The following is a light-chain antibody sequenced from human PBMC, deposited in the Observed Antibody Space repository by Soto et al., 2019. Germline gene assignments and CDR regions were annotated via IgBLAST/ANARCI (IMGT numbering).Light chain of an antibody. Sequence: DIQMTQSPSSLSASVGDRVTITCQASQDISNYLNWYQQKPGKAPKLLIYDASNLETGVPSRFSVSRSGTDFTFTISSLQPEYIATYYCQHYYNRPLSFGPGTNVDIK. CDR3: QHYYNRPLS. J-gene: IGKJ3*01. CDR1: QDISNY. CDR2: DAS. V-gene: IGKV1-33*01.